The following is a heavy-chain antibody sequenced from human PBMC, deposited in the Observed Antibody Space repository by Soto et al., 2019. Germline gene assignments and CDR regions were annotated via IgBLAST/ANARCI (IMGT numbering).Heavy chain of an antibody. CDR2: IYYSGST. D-gene: IGHD1-26*01. J-gene: IGHJ4*02. CDR1: GGSVNSGSYY. CDR3: ARCGALASPNFDY. V-gene: IGHV4-61*01. Sequence: TLSLTCTVSGGSVNSGSYYWSWIRQPPGKGLEWIGYIYYSGSTNYNPSLKSRVTISIDTSKNQFSLKLSSVTAADTAVYYCARCGALASPNFDYWGQGTLVTVSS.